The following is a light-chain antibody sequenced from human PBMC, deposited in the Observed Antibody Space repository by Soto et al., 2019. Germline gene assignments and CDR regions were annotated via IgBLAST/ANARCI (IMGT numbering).Light chain of an antibody. J-gene: IGLJ2*01. V-gene: IGLV2-14*03. CDR2: DVS. CDR1: SSDVGGYNC. CDR3: SSYRSSSIPVV. Sequence: QSALTQPASVSGSPGQSITISCTGTSSDVGGYNCVSWYQHHPGKAPKLMIYDVSNRASGVSNRFSGSKSGNTASLTISGLQAEDEAGYYCSSYRSSSIPVVFGGGTKLTVL.